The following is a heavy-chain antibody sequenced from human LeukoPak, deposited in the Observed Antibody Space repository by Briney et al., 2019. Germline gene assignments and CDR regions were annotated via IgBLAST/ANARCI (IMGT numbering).Heavy chain of an antibody. V-gene: IGHV4-39*01. CDR3: ATGSYYNVGFDY. CDR2: IYYSGST. CDR1: GGSISSSSYY. Sequence: SETLSLTCTVSGGSISSSSYYWGWIRQPPGKGLEWIGSIYYSGSTYYNPSLKSRVTISVDTSKNQFSLKLSSVPAADTAVYYCATGSYYNVGFDYWGQGTLVTVSS. D-gene: IGHD3-10*01. J-gene: IGHJ4*02.